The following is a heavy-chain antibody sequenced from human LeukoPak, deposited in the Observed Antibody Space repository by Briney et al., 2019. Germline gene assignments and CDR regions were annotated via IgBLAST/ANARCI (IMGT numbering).Heavy chain of an antibody. D-gene: IGHD2-2*01. V-gene: IGHV1-2*02. CDR2: INPSTGAT. Sequence: GASVKVSCKASGYTFTNYHMHWVRQAPGQGLEWMGWINPSTGATNYAQKFQGRVTMTRDTSASTAYMELSRLRSDDTAVYYCPFYCSSASCYLENDFWGQGTLVTVSS. J-gene: IGHJ4*02. CDR1: GYTFTNYH. CDR3: PFYCSSASCYLENDF.